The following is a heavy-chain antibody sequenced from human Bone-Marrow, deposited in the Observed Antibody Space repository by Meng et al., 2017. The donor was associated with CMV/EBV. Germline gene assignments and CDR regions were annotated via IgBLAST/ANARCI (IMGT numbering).Heavy chain of an antibody. V-gene: IGHV3-30*18. D-gene: IGHD6-19*01. CDR3: AKGLAVADW. CDR1: GFALSSYG. J-gene: IGHJ4*02. Sequence: LSVSCAAYGFALSSYGMHWVRQDPGRGLEWVAVISYDGSNKYYADSVKGRFTISRDNSKNTLYLQMNSLRAEDTAVYYCAKGLAVADWWGQGTLVTVSS. CDR2: ISYDGSNK.